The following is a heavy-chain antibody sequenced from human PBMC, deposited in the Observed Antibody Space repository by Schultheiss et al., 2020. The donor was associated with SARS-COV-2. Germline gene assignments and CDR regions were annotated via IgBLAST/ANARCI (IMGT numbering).Heavy chain of an antibody. CDR3: AREVRYDSSGYRASGIH. D-gene: IGHD3-22*01. CDR2: ISGSGGST. Sequence: GGSLRLSCAASGFTFSSYSMNWVRQAPGKGLEWVSAISGSGGSTYYADSVKGRFTISRDNSKNTLYLQMNSLRAEDTAVYYCAREVRYDSSGYRASGIHWGQGTLVTVSS. CDR1: GFTFSSYS. V-gene: IGHV3-23*01. J-gene: IGHJ4*02.